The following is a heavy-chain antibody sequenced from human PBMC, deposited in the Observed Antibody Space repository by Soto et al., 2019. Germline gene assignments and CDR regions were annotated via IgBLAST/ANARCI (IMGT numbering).Heavy chain of an antibody. J-gene: IGHJ3*02. Sequence: GGSLRLSCAASGFTFSASDMHWVRQATGRGLEWVSAIGTRHDAYYADSVKGRFTTSRENAKNSLYLQMNSLRAEDTAVYYCARDSFLQRAFERWGQGTMVTVSS. CDR3: ARDSFLQRAFER. CDR1: GFTFSASD. CDR2: IGTRHDA. V-gene: IGHV3-13*01.